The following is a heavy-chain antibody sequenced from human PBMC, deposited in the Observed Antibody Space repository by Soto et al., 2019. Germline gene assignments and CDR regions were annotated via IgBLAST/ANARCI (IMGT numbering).Heavy chain of an antibody. CDR1: GFTFTSHA. J-gene: IGHJ4*02. Sequence: GGSLRLSCAASGFTFTSHAMHWVRQTPGKGLEWVAAISYDEIDKKYASSVKGRFTISRDNSKNTLYLQMNSLRAEDTAVYYCAKDRDYGDYGHYFDYWGQGTLVTVSS. CDR2: ISYDEIDK. CDR3: AKDRDYGDYGHYFDY. V-gene: IGHV3-30*18. D-gene: IGHD4-17*01.